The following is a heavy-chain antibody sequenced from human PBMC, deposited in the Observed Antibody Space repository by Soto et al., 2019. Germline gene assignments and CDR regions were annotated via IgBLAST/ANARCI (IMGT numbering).Heavy chain of an antibody. CDR1: GYTFTDYD. CDR2: MNPNSGET. Sequence: QEQLVQSGAEVKKPGASVKVSCKTSGYTFTDYDINWVRQATGQGLEWIGWMNPNSGETGYAHKFQGRVTMTRSPSLTTAYLELSSLRSEDTAVYYCAGVALAARPRWYNWLDPWGQGTLVTVSS. D-gene: IGHD6-19*01. V-gene: IGHV1-8*01. J-gene: IGHJ5*02. CDR3: AGVALAARPRWYNWLDP.